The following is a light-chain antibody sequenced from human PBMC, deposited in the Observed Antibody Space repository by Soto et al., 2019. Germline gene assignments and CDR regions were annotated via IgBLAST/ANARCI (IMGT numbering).Light chain of an antibody. CDR3: QQFQSYVS. Sequence: DIQMTQAPSTLSASLGGRFTITCRASQSISRWLAWFQQKPGRAPTXLIYAASNLERGVPSRFSGSGSGTNFTLTISSLQPEDFATYYCQQFQSYVSFGQGTRLEIK. V-gene: IGKV1-5*03. CDR1: QSISRW. CDR2: AAS. J-gene: IGKJ5*01.